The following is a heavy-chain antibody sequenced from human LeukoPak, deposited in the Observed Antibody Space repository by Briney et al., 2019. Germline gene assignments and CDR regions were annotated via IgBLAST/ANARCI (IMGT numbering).Heavy chain of an antibody. D-gene: IGHD6-19*01. V-gene: IGHV4-59*08. Sequence: PSETLSLTCTVSGGSVSSYYWSWIRQPPGKGLEWIGYIYYSGSTNYNPSLKSRVTISVDTSKNQFSLKLSSVTAADTAVYYCARYGESSGWGYNWFDPWGQGTLVTVSS. CDR2: IYYSGST. CDR1: GGSVSSYY. CDR3: ARYGESSGWGYNWFDP. J-gene: IGHJ5*02.